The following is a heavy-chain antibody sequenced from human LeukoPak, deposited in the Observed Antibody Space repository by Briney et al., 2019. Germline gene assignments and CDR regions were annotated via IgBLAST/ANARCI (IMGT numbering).Heavy chain of an antibody. D-gene: IGHD2-2*01. CDR1: GGSITSHY. CDR2: IYYSGST. J-gene: IGHJ5*02. Sequence: SETLSLTCTISGGSITSHYWTWVRQPPGKGLEWIGYIYYSGSTNYNPSLKSRVTISVDTSKNQFSLKLSSVTAADTAVYYCARGYCSSTSCYPDPWGQGTLVTVSS. V-gene: IGHV4-59*11. CDR3: ARGYCSSTSCYPDP.